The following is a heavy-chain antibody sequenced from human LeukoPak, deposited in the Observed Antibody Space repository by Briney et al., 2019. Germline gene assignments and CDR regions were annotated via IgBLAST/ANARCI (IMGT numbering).Heavy chain of an antibody. J-gene: IGHJ3*02. V-gene: IGHV4-59*01. Sequence: PSETLSLTCTVSGGSISSYYWSWIRQPPGKGLEWIGYIYYSGSTNYNPSLKSRVTISVDTSKNQFSLKLSSVTAADTAVYYCARDCGYSYGYGAFDIWGQGTMVTVSS. CDR3: ARDCGYSYGYGAFDI. CDR1: GGSISSYY. CDR2: IYYSGST. D-gene: IGHD5-18*01.